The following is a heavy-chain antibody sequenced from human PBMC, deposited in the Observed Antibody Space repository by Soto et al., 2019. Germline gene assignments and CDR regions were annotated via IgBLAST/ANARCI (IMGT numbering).Heavy chain of an antibody. D-gene: IGHD3-22*01. J-gene: IGHJ4*02. V-gene: IGHV3-23*01. CDR3: AKDYSYYDSSGYSTEYYFDY. CDR1: GFTFSSYA. CDR2: ISGSGGST. Sequence: GGSLRLSCAASGFTFSSYAMSWVRQAPGKGLEWVSAISGSGGSTYYADSVKGRFTISRDNSKNTLYLQMNSLRAEDTAVYYCAKDYSYYDSSGYSTEYYFDYWGQGTLVTVSS.